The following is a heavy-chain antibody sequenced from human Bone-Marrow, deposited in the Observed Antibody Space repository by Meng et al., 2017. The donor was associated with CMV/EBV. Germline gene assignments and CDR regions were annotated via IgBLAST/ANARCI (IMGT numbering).Heavy chain of an antibody. V-gene: IGHV4-59*01. CDR1: GGSTSSYY. J-gene: IGHJ4*02. CDR3: ARALDSSGSLFDY. CDR2: IYYNGNT. Sequence: SETPLTCTVYGGSTSSYYWNWIRQSPGKGLEWIGYIYYNGNTNYNPSLKSRVTISVDTSKNQFSLKLSSVTAADTAVYYCARALDSSGSLFDYWGQGPLVTVSS. D-gene: IGHD3-22*01.